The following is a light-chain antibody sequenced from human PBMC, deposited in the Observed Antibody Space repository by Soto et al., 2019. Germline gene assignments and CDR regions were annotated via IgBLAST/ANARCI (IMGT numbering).Light chain of an antibody. Sequence: QSVLTQPASASGTPGQRVTISCSGSSSNIGCNIVNCYQQLPGTAPKILIYTNNQRPSGVPDRFSDSKSGTSASLAISGLQSEDEADYYCAAWDGSLQTWVFGGGTKLTVL. CDR1: SSNIGCNI. J-gene: IGLJ3*02. CDR3: AAWDGSLQTWV. CDR2: TNN. V-gene: IGLV1-44*01.